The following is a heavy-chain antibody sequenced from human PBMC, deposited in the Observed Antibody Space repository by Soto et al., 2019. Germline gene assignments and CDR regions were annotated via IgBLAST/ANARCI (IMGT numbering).Heavy chain of an antibody. CDR2: IIPMFGTA. J-gene: IGHJ6*02. Sequence: QVQVVQSGAEVKKPGSSVKVSCKASGGTFNSYAMSWVRQAPGQGLEWMGGIIPMFGTANYAQRFQGRLTITADESTRTVYMELRSLRSEDTAVYSCARGGRDGYNWDGLDVWGQGTTVTVSS. D-gene: IGHD5-12*01. V-gene: IGHV1-69*12. CDR3: ARGGRDGYNWDGLDV. CDR1: GGTFNSYA.